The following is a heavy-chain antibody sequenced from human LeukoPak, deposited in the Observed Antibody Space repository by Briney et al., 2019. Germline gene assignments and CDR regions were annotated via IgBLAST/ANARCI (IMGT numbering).Heavy chain of an antibody. J-gene: IGHJ3*02. D-gene: IGHD1-14*01. CDR1: GVSISSYY. CDR3: ARHEWGITNAFDI. V-gene: IGHV4-59*08. CDR2: IYYSGTT. Sequence: SETLSLTCTVSGVSISSYYWSWIRQPPGKGLEWIGYIYYSGTTYYNPSLKSRVTISVDTSKKQFSLKLRSVTAADTAVYYCARHEWGITNAFDIWGQGTMVTVSS.